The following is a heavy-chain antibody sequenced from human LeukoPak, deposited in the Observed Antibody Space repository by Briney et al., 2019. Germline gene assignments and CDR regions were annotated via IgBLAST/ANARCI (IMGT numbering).Heavy chain of an antibody. CDR1: GGSFSGYY. Sequence: SETLSLTCAVYGGSFSGYYWSWIRQPPGKGLEWIGEINHSGSTNYNPSLKSRVTISVDTSKNQLSLKLSSVTAADTAVYYCAREDYGDYGLNYWGQGTLVTVSS. CDR3: AREDYGDYGLNY. CDR2: INHSGST. V-gene: IGHV4-34*01. D-gene: IGHD4-17*01. J-gene: IGHJ4*02.